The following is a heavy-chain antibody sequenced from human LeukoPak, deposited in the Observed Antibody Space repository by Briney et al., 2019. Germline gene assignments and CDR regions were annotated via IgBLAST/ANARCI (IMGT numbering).Heavy chain of an antibody. D-gene: IGHD6-19*01. J-gene: IGHJ4*02. V-gene: IGHV4-39*01. CDR2: IYYSGST. CDR3: VVTAASGWYTSPLDY. CDR1: GGSISSSDYY. Sequence: PSETLSLTCTVSGGSISSSDYYWGWIRQPPGKGLEWIGSIYYSGSTYYNPSLKSRVTISVDTSKNQFSLKLGSVTAADTAVYYCVVTAASGWYTSPLDYWGQGTLVTVSS.